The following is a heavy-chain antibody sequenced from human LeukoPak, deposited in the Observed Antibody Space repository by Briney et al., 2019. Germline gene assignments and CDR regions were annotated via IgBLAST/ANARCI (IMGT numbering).Heavy chain of an antibody. CDR3: AKDESYYYDSSGSDY. CDR1: GFTFSSYW. J-gene: IGHJ4*02. D-gene: IGHD3-22*01. CDR2: ISYDGSNK. V-gene: IGHV3-30*18. Sequence: GGSLRLSCAASGFTFSSYWMSWVRQAPGKGLEWVAVISYDGSNKYYADSVKGRFTISRDNSKNTLYLQMNSLRAEDTAVYYCAKDESYYYDSSGSDYWGQGTLVTVSS.